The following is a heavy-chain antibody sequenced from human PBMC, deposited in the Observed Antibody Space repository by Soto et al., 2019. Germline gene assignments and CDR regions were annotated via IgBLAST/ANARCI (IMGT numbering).Heavy chain of an antibody. D-gene: IGHD1-1*01. CDR3: AKETIQVGGPNYFDY. V-gene: IGHV3-30*18. CDR1: GFSFSRYG. CDR2: ISWDGLAQ. J-gene: IGHJ4*02. Sequence: QTVGSLRLSCEASGFSFSRYGMHWVRQAPGMGLEWVAVISWDGLAQYYADSVKGRFTISRDNSQSTLYLQMNSLRTEDTAIYYCAKETIQVGGPNYFDYWGQGALVTVSS.